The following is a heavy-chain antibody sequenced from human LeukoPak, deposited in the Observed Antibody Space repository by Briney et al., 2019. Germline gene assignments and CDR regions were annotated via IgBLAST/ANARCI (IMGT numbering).Heavy chain of an antibody. D-gene: IGHD3-22*01. CDR1: GFTFSSYW. CDR2: INSDGSST. V-gene: IGHV3-74*01. J-gene: IGHJ4*02. CDR3: ARDEGYDSSGYYYPAKYEY. Sequence: GGSLRLSCAASGFTFSSYWMHWVRQAPGKGLVWVSRINSDGSSTNYADSVKGRFTISRDNAKSTLFLQMYSLRAEDTAVYYCARDEGYDSSGYYYPAKYEYWGQGNLVTVSS.